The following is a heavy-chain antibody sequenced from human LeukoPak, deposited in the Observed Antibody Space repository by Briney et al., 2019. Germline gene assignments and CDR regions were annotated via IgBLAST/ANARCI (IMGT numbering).Heavy chain of an antibody. J-gene: IGHJ4*02. CDR2: INHSGST. V-gene: IGHV4-34*01. CDR3: ASIGDSSGYSSDY. Sequence: SETLSLTCAVYGGSFSGYYWSWIRQPPGKGLEWIGEINHSGSTNYNPSLKSRVTISVDTSKNQFSLKLSSVTAADTAVYYCASIGDSSGYSSDYWGQGTLVTPSS. CDR1: GGSFSGYY. D-gene: IGHD3-22*01.